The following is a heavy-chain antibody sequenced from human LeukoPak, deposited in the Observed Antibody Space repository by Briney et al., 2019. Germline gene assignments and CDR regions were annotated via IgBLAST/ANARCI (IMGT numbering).Heavy chain of an antibody. Sequence: PSETLSLTCAVYGGSFSGYYWSWIRQPPGKELEWIGEINHSGSTNYNPSLMSRVTISVDTSENQFSLKLSSVTAADTAVYYCARGSSIAASWDFAYYYYYYMDVWGKGTTVTVSS. CDR3: ARGSSIAASWDFAYYYYYYMDV. CDR2: INHSGST. D-gene: IGHD6-13*01. J-gene: IGHJ6*03. V-gene: IGHV4-34*01. CDR1: GGSFSGYY.